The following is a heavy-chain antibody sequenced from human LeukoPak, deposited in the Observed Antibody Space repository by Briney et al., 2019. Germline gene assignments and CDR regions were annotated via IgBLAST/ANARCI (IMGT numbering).Heavy chain of an antibody. CDR3: ASYIVVVPAAIEYFQH. J-gene: IGHJ1*01. D-gene: IGHD2-2*01. CDR2: IYHSGST. V-gene: IGHV4-30-2*01. CDR1: GGSISSGGYS. Sequence: PSQTLSLTCAVSGGSISSGGYSWSWIRQPPGTGLECTGYIYHSGSTYYNPSLKSRVTISVDRSKNQFSLKLSSVAAADTAVYYCASYIVVVPAAIEYFQHWGQGTLVTVSS.